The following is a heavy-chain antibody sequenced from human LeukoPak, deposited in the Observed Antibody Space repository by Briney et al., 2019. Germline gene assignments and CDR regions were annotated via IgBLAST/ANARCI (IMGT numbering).Heavy chain of an antibody. D-gene: IGHD3-3*01. J-gene: IGHJ2*01. CDR3: ARAGRFYPDSVSRDWQFDL. CDR2: ITSNGITT. Sequence: PGGSLRLPCAASGFSFNVYAMHWVRQAPGKGLEYVSTITSNGITTFYSNSVRGRFTIPRDISENLLYRQMGSLGTEDMSVYDCARAGRFYPDSVSRDWQFDLWGRGTLVTVSS. V-gene: IGHV3-64*01. CDR1: GFSFNVYA.